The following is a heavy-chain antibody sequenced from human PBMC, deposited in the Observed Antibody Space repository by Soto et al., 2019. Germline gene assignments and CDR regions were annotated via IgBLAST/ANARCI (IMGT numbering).Heavy chain of an antibody. CDR2: ISSDGATI. CDR1: GLTFSKFE. Sequence: GGSLRLSCEVSGLTFSKFEMTWVRQAPGQGLEWVSSISSDGATIHYADSVKGRFTISRDNDKNLLYLQMNSLKGEDTATYYCVRVGIVARPCWGQGTPVTSPQ. V-gene: IGHV3-48*03. D-gene: IGHD2-21*01. J-gene: IGHJ4*02. CDR3: VRVGIVARPC.